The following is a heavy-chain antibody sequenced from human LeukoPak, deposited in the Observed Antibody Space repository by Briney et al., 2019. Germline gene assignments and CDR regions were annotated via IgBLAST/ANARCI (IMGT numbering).Heavy chain of an antibody. CDR1: GGSISSSSHY. D-gene: IGHD3-22*01. J-gene: IGHJ4*02. Sequence: AATLPLSCTVSGGSISSSSHYWGWIRQPPGKGLEWIGSIYYSGYTYYNPSPKSRVTISVDTSKNQFSLKLRSVTAADTAVYYCARHVWWYYDISGYSDYWGQGTLVTVSS. CDR3: ARHVWWYYDISGYSDY. CDR2: IYYSGYT. V-gene: IGHV4-39*01.